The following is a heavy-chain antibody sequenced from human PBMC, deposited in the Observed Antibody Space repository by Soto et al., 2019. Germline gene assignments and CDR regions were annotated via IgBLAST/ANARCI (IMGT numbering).Heavy chain of an antibody. D-gene: IGHD1-26*01. V-gene: IGHV3-30*18. Sequence: VQLVESGGGVVQPGRSLRLSCAASGFTFSSYGMHWVRQAPGKGLEWVAVISYDGSNKYYADSVKGRFTISRDNSKNTLYLQMNSLRAEDTAVYYCAKDFLNVGNYYYYGMDVWGQGTTVTVSS. J-gene: IGHJ6*02. CDR2: ISYDGSNK. CDR3: AKDFLNVGNYYYYGMDV. CDR1: GFTFSSYG.